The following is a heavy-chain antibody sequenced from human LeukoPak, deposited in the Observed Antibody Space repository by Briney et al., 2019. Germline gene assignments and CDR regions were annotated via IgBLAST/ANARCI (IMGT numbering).Heavy chain of an antibody. V-gene: IGHV4-59*01. D-gene: IGHD4-23*01. CDR2: SYHSGST. CDR1: GGSISNYY. J-gene: IGHJ2*01. Sequence: PSETLSLTCTVSGGSISNYYLSWIQQPPGKGLQWIGFSYHSGSTNYNPSLKSRVTMSVDTSKNQFSLKLNSVTAADTAVYYCARHGGNSGWYFDLWGRGTLVIVSS. CDR3: ARHGGNSGWYFDL.